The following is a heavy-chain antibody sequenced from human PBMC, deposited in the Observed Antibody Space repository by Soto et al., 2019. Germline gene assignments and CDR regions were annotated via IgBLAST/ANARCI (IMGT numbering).Heavy chain of an antibody. Sequence: GASVKVSCKASGYTFTSYAMHWVRQAPGQRLEWMGWINAGNGNTKYSQKFRGRVTITRDTSASTAYMELSSLRSEDTAVYYCARSIVVVTALDYWGQGTLVTVPS. CDR2: INAGNGNT. J-gene: IGHJ4*02. CDR3: ARSIVVVTALDY. V-gene: IGHV1-3*01. D-gene: IGHD2-21*02. CDR1: GYTFTSYA.